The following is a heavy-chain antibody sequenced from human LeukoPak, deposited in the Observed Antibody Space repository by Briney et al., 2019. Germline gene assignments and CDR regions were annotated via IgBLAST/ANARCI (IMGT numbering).Heavy chain of an antibody. CDR3: ASQSRYGLGY. CDR1: GFTFSTYW. V-gene: IGHV3-74*01. J-gene: IGHJ4*02. CDR2: IKSDGNST. D-gene: IGHD5-12*01. Sequence: GGSLRLSCAASGFTFSTYWMHWVRQAPGKGLVWVSRIKSDGNSTIYADSVKGRFTISRDNAKNTLYLQMNSLRVEDTAVYYCASQSRYGLGYWGQGTLVTVSS.